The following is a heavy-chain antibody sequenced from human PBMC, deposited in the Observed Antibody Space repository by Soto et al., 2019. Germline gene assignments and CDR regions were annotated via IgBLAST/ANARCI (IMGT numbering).Heavy chain of an antibody. CDR2: ISSSSSTI. J-gene: IGHJ4*02. CDR1: GFTFSSYS. D-gene: IGHD6-19*01. CDR3: AREAVAGTCLSDECYYFDY. V-gene: IGHV3-48*02. Sequence: GGSLRLSCAASGFTFSSYSMNWVRQAPGKGLEWVSYISSSSSTIYYADSVKGRFTISRDNAKNSLYLQMNSLRDEDTAVYYCAREAVAGTCLSDECYYFDYWGQGTLVTVSS.